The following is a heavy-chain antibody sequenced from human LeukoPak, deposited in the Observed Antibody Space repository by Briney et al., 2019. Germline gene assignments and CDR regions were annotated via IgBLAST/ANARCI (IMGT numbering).Heavy chain of an antibody. D-gene: IGHD3-22*01. V-gene: IGHV3-23*01. CDR1: GFTFSSYA. J-gene: IGHJ4*02. CDR3: AKDIYYDSSGSPFDY. Sequence: GRSLRLSCAASGFTFSSYAMSWVRQAPGKGLEWVSAISGSGGSTYYADSVKGRFTISRDNSQNTLYLQMNSLRAEDTAVYYCAKDIYYDSSGSPFDYWGQGTLVTVSS. CDR2: ISGSGGST.